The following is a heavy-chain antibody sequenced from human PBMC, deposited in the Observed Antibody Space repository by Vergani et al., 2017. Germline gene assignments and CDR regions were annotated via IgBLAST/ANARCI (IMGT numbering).Heavy chain of an antibody. CDR3: ALYCSSISCYFGFGY. V-gene: IGHV1-46*01. D-gene: IGHD2-2*01. J-gene: IGHJ4*02. Sequence: QVQLVQSGAEVKKPGASVKVSCKASGYTFTSYYMHWVRQAPGQGLEWMGIINPSGGSTSYAQKFQGRVTMTRDTSTSTAYMELSSLRSEDTAVYYCALYCSSISCYFGFGYWGQGTLVTVSS. CDR2: INPSGGST. CDR1: GYTFTSYY.